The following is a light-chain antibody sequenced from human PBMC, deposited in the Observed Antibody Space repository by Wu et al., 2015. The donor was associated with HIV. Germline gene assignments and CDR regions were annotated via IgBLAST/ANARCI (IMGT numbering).Light chain of an antibody. J-gene: IGKJ4*01. Sequence: EILMTQSPATLSVSPGERATLSCRASQSASRNLAWYQQKPGQAPRLLIYGASNRATDIPARFSGSGSGTDFTLTISRLEPEDFAVYYCQQYGSSPTTFGGGTKVEIK. CDR1: QSASRN. V-gene: IGKV3-20*01. CDR2: GAS. CDR3: QQYGSSPTT.